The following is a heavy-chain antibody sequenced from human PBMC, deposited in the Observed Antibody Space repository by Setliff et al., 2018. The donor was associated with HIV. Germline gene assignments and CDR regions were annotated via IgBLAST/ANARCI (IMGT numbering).Heavy chain of an antibody. J-gene: IGHJ6*03. D-gene: IGHD3-3*01. V-gene: IGHV1-18*01. CDR1: GYTFTSYG. Sequence: ASVKVSCKASGYTFTSYGISWVRQAPGQGLEWMGWISAYNGNTHYAQRLRGRVTMTADTSTRTAYMELRSLRSDDTAVYYCARQFLDWSNDYYSRYYMDVWGKGTTVTVS. CDR2: ISAYNGNT. CDR3: ARQFLDWSNDYYSRYYMDV.